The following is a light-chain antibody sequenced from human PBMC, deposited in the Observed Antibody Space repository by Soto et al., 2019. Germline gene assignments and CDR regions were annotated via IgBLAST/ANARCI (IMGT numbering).Light chain of an antibody. CDR1: SGDVGGYTY. CDR2: DVS. CDR3: SSYTSSSTLV. V-gene: IGLV2-14*03. Sequence: QSALTQPASVSGSPGQSITISCTGTSGDVGGYTYVSWYQQHPGKAPKLIIYDVSNRPSGVSNCFSGSKSGNTASLTISGLQAEDEADYYCSSYTSSSTLVFGGGTKLTVL. J-gene: IGLJ2*01.